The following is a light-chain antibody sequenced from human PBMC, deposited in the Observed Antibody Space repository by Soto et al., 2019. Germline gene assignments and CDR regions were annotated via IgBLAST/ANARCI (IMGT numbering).Light chain of an antibody. V-gene: IGKV1-5*01. CDR1: QRISNW. CDR2: DAS. J-gene: IGKJ1*01. CDR3: QQYDSHLWS. Sequence: DIQMTQSPSTLSASVGDRVTITCRASQRISNWLAWYQQKPGRAPKLLIYDASTLESGVPLRFSGIGSGTEFTLTISNLQPDDFATYYCQQYDSHLWSFGQGTKVEIK.